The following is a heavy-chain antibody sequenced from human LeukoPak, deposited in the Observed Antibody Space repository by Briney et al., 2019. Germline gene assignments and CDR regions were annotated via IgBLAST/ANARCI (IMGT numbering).Heavy chain of an antibody. J-gene: IGHJ4*02. CDR3: ARRPATYGSGSYYGDY. V-gene: IGHV5-51*01. CDR1: GYSFTSYW. D-gene: IGHD3-10*01. CDR2: IYPGDSDT. Sequence: GESLKISCQGSGYSFTSYWIGWVRPMPGKGLEWMGIIYPGDSDTRYSPSFQGQVTISADKSISTAYLQWSSLKASDTAMYYCARRPATYGSGSYYGDYWGQGTLVTVSS.